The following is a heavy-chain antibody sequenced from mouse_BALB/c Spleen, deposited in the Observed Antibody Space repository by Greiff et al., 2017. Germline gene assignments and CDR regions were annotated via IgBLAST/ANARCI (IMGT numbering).Heavy chain of an antibody. J-gene: IGHJ4*01. CDR3: ARAYYYGSSYPDAMDY. Sequence: DVQLQESGPGLVKPSQSLSLTCTVTGYSITSDYAWNWIRQFPGNKLEWMGYISYSGSTSYNPSLKSRISITRDTSKNQFFLQLNSVTTEDTATYYCARAYYYGSSYPDAMDYWGQGTSVTVSS. CDR1: GYSITSDYA. V-gene: IGHV3-2*02. CDR2: ISYSGST. D-gene: IGHD1-1*01.